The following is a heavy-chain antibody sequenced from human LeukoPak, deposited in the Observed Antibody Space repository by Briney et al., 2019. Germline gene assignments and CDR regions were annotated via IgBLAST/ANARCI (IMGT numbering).Heavy chain of an antibody. D-gene: IGHD4-17*01. CDR2: INPNSGGT. V-gene: IGHV1-2*02. CDR1: GYTFTGYY. CDR3: ARYGGYEYYYYYMDV. Sequence: ASVKVSCKASGYTFTGYYMHWVRQAPGQGLEWMGWINPNSGGTNYAQKFQGRATMTRDTSISTAYMELSRLRSDDTAVYYCARYGGYEYYYYYMDVWGKGTTVTVSS. J-gene: IGHJ6*03.